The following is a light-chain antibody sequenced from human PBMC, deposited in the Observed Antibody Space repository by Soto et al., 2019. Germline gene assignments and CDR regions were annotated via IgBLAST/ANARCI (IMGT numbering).Light chain of an antibody. CDR3: CSYAGSSTYVV. J-gene: IGLJ2*01. V-gene: IGLV2-23*01. Sequence: QSVLTQPASVSESPGQSITISCTGTSSDVGSYNFVSWYQQHPGKAPKLMIYEGSKRPSGVSNRFSGSKSGNTASLTISGLQAEDEADDYCCSYAGSSTYVVFGGGTKLTVL. CDR1: SSDVGSYNF. CDR2: EGS.